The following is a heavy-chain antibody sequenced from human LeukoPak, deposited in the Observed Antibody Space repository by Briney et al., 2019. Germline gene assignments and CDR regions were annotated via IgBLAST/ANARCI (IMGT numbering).Heavy chain of an antibody. CDR2: INPNSGGT. V-gene: IGHV1-2*02. CDR1: GYTFTGYY. CDR3: ARDIDSSGYYTDH. Sequence: ASVKVSCKASGYTFTGYYMHWVRQAPGQGLEWMGWINPNSGGTNYAQKFQGRVTMTRDTSISTAYMELSRLRSDDTAVYYCARDIDSSGYYTDHWGQGTLVTVSS. J-gene: IGHJ4*02. D-gene: IGHD3-22*01.